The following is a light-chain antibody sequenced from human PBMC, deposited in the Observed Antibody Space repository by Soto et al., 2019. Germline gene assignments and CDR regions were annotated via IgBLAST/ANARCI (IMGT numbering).Light chain of an antibody. J-gene: IGKJ5*01. CDR1: QSVLYSSNNKNY. V-gene: IGKV4-1*01. CDR2: WAS. Sequence: DIVMTQSPDSLAVSLGERATINCKSSQSVLYSSNNKNYLAWYQQKPGQPPKLLIYWASTRESGVPDRFSGSGSGTDFTLTISSLQAEDVAVYSCQQYYSTPPLTFGQGTRLEIK. CDR3: QQYYSTPPLT.